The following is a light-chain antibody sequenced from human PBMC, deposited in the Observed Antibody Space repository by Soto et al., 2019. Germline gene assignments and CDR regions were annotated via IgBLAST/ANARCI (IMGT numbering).Light chain of an antibody. Sequence: VVLTQSPPSLAVTPGEPASISCRSSRSLLNSKGYHYLDWYLQKPGQSPQLLIYLGSYRASGVPDRFSGSGSGTDFSLKISRVEAEDVGVYYCMQTFQTVGFGGGTRVAIK. CDR1: RSLLNSKGYHY. CDR2: LGS. V-gene: IGKV2-28*01. CDR3: MQTFQTVG. J-gene: IGKJ4*01.